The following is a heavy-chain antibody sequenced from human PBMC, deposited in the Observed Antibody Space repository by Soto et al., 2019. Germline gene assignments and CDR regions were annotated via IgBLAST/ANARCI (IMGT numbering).Heavy chain of an antibody. J-gene: IGHJ4*02. CDR1: GFAFSAYA. Sequence: PGGSLRLSCAASGFAFSAYAMTWVRQAPGMGLEWVSGISGSGATTDYADSVKGRFSISRDNSKNALYLQMSSLRADDTAVYFCAKDRTLYSATPVRFAYWGQGTLVTVSS. CDR2: ISGSGATT. D-gene: IGHD3-16*01. CDR3: AKDRTLYSATPVRFAY. V-gene: IGHV3-23*01.